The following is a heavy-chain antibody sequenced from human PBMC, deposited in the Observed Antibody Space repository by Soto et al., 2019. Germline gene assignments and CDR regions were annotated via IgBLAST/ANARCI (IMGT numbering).Heavy chain of an antibody. V-gene: IGHV4-61*01. Sequence: QVQLQESGPGLVKPSETLSLTCSVSGGSVSSGSHYWSWIRQPPGKGLEWIAYIHYSGSTSYNSSLKSRVIISVDTSKNQFSLKLSSVTAADTAMYYCARGYYGSGSGGYYFDYWGQGTLVTVSS. J-gene: IGHJ4*02. CDR3: ARGYYGSGSGGYYFDY. CDR1: GGSVSSGSHY. CDR2: IHYSGST. D-gene: IGHD3-10*01.